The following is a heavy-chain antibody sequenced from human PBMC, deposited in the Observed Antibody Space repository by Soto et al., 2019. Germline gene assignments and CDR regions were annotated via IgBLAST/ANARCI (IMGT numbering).Heavy chain of an antibody. CDR2: INTNSGDT. D-gene: IGHD1-7*01. Sequence: ASVKVSFTASGYTFAGYYMHWVRQAPGQGLEWMGWINTNSGDTQYAQKFQGRVTMTSDTSISTAYMELRSLRVDDTAVYYCARDHQELILYNWFDPWGQGTRVTVSS. J-gene: IGHJ5*02. V-gene: IGHV1-2*02. CDR1: GYTFAGYY. CDR3: ARDHQELILYNWFDP.